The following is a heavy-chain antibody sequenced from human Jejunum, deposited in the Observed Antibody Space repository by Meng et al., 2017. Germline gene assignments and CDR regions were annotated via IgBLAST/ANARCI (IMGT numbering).Heavy chain of an antibody. CDR1: GFTFSSYS. D-gene: IGHD5-18*01. CDR2: ISSSGSI. Sequence: VQLVESGGGLVKPGGSLRLSCAASGFTFSSYSLNWVRRAPGKGLEWVSSISSSGSIYYVNSVNGRFTISRDNAKNSLYLQMDSLRFEDTAVYYCTRERGYSYGYSDYWGQGTLVTVFS. CDR3: TRERGYSYGYSDY. J-gene: IGHJ4*02. V-gene: IGHV3-21*01.